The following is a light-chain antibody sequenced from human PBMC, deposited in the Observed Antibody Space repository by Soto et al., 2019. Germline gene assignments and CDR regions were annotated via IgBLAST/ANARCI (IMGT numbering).Light chain of an antibody. J-gene: IGKJ2*01. CDR2: GAS. Sequence: EIVMTQSPATLSLSPGERAALSCRASQGISSELAWYQQKPGQPPRLLIYGASTKATGVTARFTGSGSGSDFTLTIRGLQSEDFAVYYCQQGHNWPLTFGQGTRLEI. CDR3: QQGHNWPLT. V-gene: IGKV3-15*01. CDR1: QGISSE.